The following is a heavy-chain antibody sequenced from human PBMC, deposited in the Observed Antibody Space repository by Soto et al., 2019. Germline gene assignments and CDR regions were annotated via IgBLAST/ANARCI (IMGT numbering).Heavy chain of an antibody. J-gene: IGHJ6*02. D-gene: IGHD5-18*01. CDR3: ARVDTAMGAYYYYGMDV. CDR1: GGSISSGGYY. Sequence: QVQLQESGPGLVKPSQTLSLTCTVSGGSISSGGYYWSWIRQHPGKGLEWIGYIYYSGSTYYNPSIKSRVTMSVDTSKNHFSLNLSSVTAADTAVYYCARVDTAMGAYYYYGMDVWGQGTTVIVSS. V-gene: IGHV4-31*03. CDR2: IYYSGST.